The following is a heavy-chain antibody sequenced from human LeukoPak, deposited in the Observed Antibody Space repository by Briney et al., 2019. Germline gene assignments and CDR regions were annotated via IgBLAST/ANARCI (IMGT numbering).Heavy chain of an antibody. V-gene: IGHV3-30*18. Sequence: GGSLRLSCTASGFTFSSYGMHWVRQAPGKGLEWVAAITYDGINKYNADSVKGRFTISRDNFNDALYLQMHSLRAEDTGVYYGAKYVEMLDYWGEGALVTLS. J-gene: IGHJ4*02. CDR2: ITYDGINK. CDR1: GFTFSSYG. D-gene: IGHD5-24*01. CDR3: AKYVEMLDY.